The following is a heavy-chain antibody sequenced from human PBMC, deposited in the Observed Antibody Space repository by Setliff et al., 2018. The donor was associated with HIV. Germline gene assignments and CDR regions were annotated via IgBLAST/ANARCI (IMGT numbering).Heavy chain of an antibody. D-gene: IGHD3-3*01. CDR2: IYTSGTT. CDR1: GGSISTYY. J-gene: IGHJ4*02. Sequence: SETLSLTCTVSGGSISTYYWSWIRQPPGKGLEWIGYIYTSGTTNYNPSLKSRVTISVDTSRKQVSLKLSSVTAADTAVYYCARHANYDFWSGYWGYYFDYWGQGTLVTVSS. V-gene: IGHV4-4*09. CDR3: ARHANYDFWSGYWGYYFDY.